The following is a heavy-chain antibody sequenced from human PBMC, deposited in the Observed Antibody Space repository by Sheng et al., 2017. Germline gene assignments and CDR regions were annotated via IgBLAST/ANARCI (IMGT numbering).Heavy chain of an antibody. J-gene: IGHJ3*02. CDR2: IPHDGSNK. V-gene: IGHV3-30*04. Sequence: QVQLVESGGGVVQPGGSLRLSCAASGFIFSRYSIHWVRQAPGKGLEWLAVIPHDGSNKYYADSVKGRFTISRDNSRNTVYLQMNSLRPEDTAVYYCARGCGSGINDASDTWGQG. CDR1: GFIFSRYS. CDR3: ARGCGSGINDASDT. D-gene: IGHD3-10*01.